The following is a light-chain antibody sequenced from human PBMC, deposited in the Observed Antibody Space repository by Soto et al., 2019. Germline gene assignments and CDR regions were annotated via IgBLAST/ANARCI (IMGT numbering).Light chain of an antibody. CDR2: AAS. J-gene: IGKJ1*01. CDR3: QPFNSYPHT. Sequence: DIQMTQSPSSLSASVGDRVTITCRASQGISSFLAWFQQKPGKAPKSLIYAASSLHSGVPSKFRGSGSVTVFSLTISSLQPEAFATYYRQPFNSYPHTCRQGPKVEIK. CDR1: QGISSF. V-gene: IGKV1-16*02.